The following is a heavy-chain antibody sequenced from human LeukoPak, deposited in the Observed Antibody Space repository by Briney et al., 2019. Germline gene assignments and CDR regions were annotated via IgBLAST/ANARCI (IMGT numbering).Heavy chain of an antibody. Sequence: SETLSLTCTVSGGSISTYYWSWIRQPPGKGLEWIGYIYNSGSTKYNPSLKSRVTISVDTSKNQFSLKLSSVTAADTAVYYCARENSNSWYLDYWGQGNLVTVSS. CDR2: IYNSGST. J-gene: IGHJ4*02. CDR3: ARENSNSWYLDY. D-gene: IGHD6-13*01. CDR1: GGSISTYY. V-gene: IGHV4-59*01.